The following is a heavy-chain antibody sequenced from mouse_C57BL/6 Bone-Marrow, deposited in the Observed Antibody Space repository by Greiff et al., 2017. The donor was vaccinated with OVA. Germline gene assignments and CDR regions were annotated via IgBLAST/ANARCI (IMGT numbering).Heavy chain of an antibody. Sequence: EVKVVESGGDLVKPGGSLKLSCAASGFTFSSYGMSWVRQTPDKRLEWVATISSGGSYTYYPDSVKGRFTISRDNAKNTLYLQMSSLKSEDTAMYYCARPYYGSSYDAMDYWGQGTSVTVSS. J-gene: IGHJ4*01. CDR1: GFTFSSYG. CDR2: ISSGGSYT. D-gene: IGHD1-1*01. CDR3: ARPYYGSSYDAMDY. V-gene: IGHV5-6*01.